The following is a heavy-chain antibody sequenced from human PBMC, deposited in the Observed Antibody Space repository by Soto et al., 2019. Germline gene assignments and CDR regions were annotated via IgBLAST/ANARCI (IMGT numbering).Heavy chain of an antibody. D-gene: IGHD6-19*01. CDR2: ISYSGST. J-gene: IGHJ4*02. Sequence: PSETLSLTCTVSGGSISSSSYFWGWIRQPPGKGLEWIGTISYSGSTYYNPSLKSRVTISVGTSKNQFSLKLSSVTAADTAVYYCARQPVRSVAGSHYWGRGTLVTVSS. CDR1: GGSISSSSYF. V-gene: IGHV4-39*01. CDR3: ARQPVRSVAGSHY.